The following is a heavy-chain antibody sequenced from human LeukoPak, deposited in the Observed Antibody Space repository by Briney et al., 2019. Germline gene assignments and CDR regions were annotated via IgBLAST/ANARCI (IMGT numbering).Heavy chain of an antibody. CDR3: ARAGTDYDFWSGYRYYYYGMDV. J-gene: IGHJ6*02. D-gene: IGHD3-3*01. V-gene: IGHV1-2*02. Sequence: GASVKVSCKASGYTFTGYYMHWVRQAPGQGLEWMGWINPNSGGTNYAQEFQGRVTMTRDTSISTAYMELSRLRSDDTAVYYCARAGTDYDFWSGYRYYYYGMDVWGQGTTVTVSS. CDR1: GYTFTGYY. CDR2: INPNSGGT.